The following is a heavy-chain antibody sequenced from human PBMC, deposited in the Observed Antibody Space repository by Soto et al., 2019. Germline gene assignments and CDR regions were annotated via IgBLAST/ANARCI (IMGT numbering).Heavy chain of an antibody. CDR1: GGTSTIYT. D-gene: IGHD1-26*01. V-gene: IGHV1-69*08. Sequence: QVQLVQSGAEVKKPGASLRVSCETSGGTSTIYTITWVRQAPGQGLQRMGRIVPTLRITNYAQEFQGRLTITADSSTSTAHIELTSLTSEDTAVYYCATDKYGAGRVGVHSWGQGTLVTVSS. J-gene: IGHJ5*02. CDR3: ATDKYGAGRVGVHS. CDR2: IVPTLRIT.